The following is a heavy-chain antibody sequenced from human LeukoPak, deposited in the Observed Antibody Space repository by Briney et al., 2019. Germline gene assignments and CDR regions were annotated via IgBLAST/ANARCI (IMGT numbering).Heavy chain of an antibody. Sequence: ASVKVSCKASGYTFTGDYMHWVRQAPGQGLEWMGRINPNSGGTNYAQKFQGRVTMTRDTSISTAYMELSRLRSDDTAVYYCATRPLSHSGSYWAGDYWGQGTLVTVSS. V-gene: IGHV1-2*06. D-gene: IGHD1-26*01. CDR3: ATRPLSHSGSYWAGDY. CDR2: INPNSGGT. CDR1: GYTFTGDY. J-gene: IGHJ4*02.